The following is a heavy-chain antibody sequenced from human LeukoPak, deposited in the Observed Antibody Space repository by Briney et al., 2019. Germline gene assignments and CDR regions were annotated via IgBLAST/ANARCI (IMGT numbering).Heavy chain of an antibody. V-gene: IGHV1-18*01. CDR3: AGVQQGATPAAVQH. Sequence: GASVKVSCKASGYTFTSYGISWVRQAPGQGLEWMGWISAYNGNTNYAQKLQGRVTMTTDTSTSTAYMELRSLRSDDTAVYYCAGVQQGATPAAVQHWGQGTLVTVSS. CDR1: GYTFTSYG. D-gene: IGHD6-13*01. J-gene: IGHJ1*01. CDR2: ISAYNGNT.